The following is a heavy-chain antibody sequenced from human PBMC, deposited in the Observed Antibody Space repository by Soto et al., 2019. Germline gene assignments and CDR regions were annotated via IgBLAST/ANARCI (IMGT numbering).Heavy chain of an antibody. V-gene: IGHV4-30-2*01. D-gene: IGHD5-18*01. Sequence: SETLSLTCAVSGGSISSGGYSWSWIRQPPGKGLEWIGYIYHSGSTYYNPSLKSRVTISVDRSKNQFSLKLSSVTAADTAVYYCAREGYSKGGGGASYFDYWGQGTLVTVSS. J-gene: IGHJ4*02. CDR2: IYHSGST. CDR1: GGSISSGGYS. CDR3: AREGYSKGGGGASYFDY.